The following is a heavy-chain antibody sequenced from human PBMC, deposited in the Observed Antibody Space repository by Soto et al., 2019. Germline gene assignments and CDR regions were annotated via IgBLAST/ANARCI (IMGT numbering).Heavy chain of an antibody. D-gene: IGHD3-10*01. CDR2: IYYSGST. CDR3: ARVGGFGATTIDY. Sequence: QVQLQESGPGLVKPSQTLSLTCTVSGGSISSGDYYWSWIRQPPGKGLEWIGYIYYSGSTYYNPSLKNRVTISVDTSKNQFSLKLISVTAADTAVYYCARVGGFGATTIDYWGQGTLVTVSS. CDR1: GGSISSGDYY. J-gene: IGHJ4*02. V-gene: IGHV4-30-4*01.